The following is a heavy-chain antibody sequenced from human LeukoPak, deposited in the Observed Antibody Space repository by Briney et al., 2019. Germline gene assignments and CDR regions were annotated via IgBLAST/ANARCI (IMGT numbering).Heavy chain of an antibody. D-gene: IGHD3-3*01. CDR2: ISAYNGNT. J-gene: IGHJ4*02. CDR1: GYTFTSYG. CDR3: ARGMITIFPFDY. Sequence: GASVKVSCKASGYTFTSYGISWVRQAPGQGLEWMRWISAYNGNTNYAQKFQGRVTLTRDTSTSTAYMELRSLRSDDTAVYYCARGMITIFPFDYWGQGTLVTVSS. V-gene: IGHV1-18*01.